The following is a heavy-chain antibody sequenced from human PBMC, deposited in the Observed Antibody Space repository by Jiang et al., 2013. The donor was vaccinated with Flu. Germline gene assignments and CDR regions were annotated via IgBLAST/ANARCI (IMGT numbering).Heavy chain of an antibody. CDR2: IIPILGIA. Sequence: EVKKPGSSVKVSCKASGGTFSSYAISWVRQAPGQGLEWMGRIIPILGIANYAQKFQGRVTITADKSTSTAYMELSSLRSEDTAVYYCAGGPVGYYDFWSGSPGFDYWGQGTLVTVSS. V-gene: IGHV1-69*04. CDR3: AGGPVGYYDFWSGSPGFDY. CDR1: GGTFSSYA. J-gene: IGHJ4*02. D-gene: IGHD3-3*01.